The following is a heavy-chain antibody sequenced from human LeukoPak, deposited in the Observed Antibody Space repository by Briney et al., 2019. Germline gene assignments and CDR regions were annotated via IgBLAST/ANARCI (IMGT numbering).Heavy chain of an antibody. D-gene: IGHD6-19*01. CDR2: IHYSGST. CDR1: GGSISTYY. J-gene: IGHJ4*02. Sequence: SETLSLTCTVSGGSISTYYWTWIRQPPGKGLEWIGYIHYSGSTNSIPSLKSRVTISVDTSKNQFSLKLSSVTAADTAVYYCARDGSGTGWYYFDYWGQGTLVTVSS. CDR3: ARDGSGTGWYYFDY. V-gene: IGHV4-59*01.